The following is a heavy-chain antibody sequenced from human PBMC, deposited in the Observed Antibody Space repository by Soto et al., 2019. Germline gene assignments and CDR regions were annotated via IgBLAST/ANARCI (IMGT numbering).Heavy chain of an antibody. Sequence: GGSLRLSCAASGFTVSSNYMSWVRQAPGKGLEWVAVISYDGSNKYYADSVKGRFTISRDNSKNTLYLQMNSLRAEDTAVYYCAKVTYSSSWAEFDPWGQGTLVTVSS. J-gene: IGHJ5*02. CDR2: ISYDGSNK. CDR3: AKVTYSSSWAEFDP. CDR1: GFTVSSNY. V-gene: IGHV3-30*18. D-gene: IGHD6-13*01.